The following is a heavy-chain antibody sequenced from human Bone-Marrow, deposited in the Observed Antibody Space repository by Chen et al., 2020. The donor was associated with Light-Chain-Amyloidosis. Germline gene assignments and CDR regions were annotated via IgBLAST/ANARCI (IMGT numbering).Heavy chain of an antibody. J-gene: IGHJ4*01. CDR3: AKEVNWGSEWS. V-gene: IGHV4-38-2*02. D-gene: IGHD7-27*01. Sequence: QVQLQESGPGLVKPSETLSLSCVVSGLSVSRDYYWAWIRQPPGTGLAWIGNMHHTGKTYYNPSLKSRVTLSIDTSKNQFSLKLTSVTAADTAVYYCAKEVNWGSEWSWGQGTLVTVSS. CDR1: GLSVSRDYY. CDR2: MHHTGKT.